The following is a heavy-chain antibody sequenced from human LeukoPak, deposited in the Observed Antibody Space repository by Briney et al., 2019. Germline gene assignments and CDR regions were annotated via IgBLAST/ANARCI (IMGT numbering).Heavy chain of an antibody. V-gene: IGHV4-59*12. CDR2: IYYSGST. CDR1: GGSISSYY. CDR3: ARGASSSYKGRYFQH. Sequence: PSETLSLTCTVSGGSISSYYWSWIRQPPGKGLEWIGYIYYSGSTNYNPSLKSRVTISVDTSKNQFSLKLSSVTAADTAVYYCARGASSSYKGRYFQHWGQGTLVTVSS. D-gene: IGHD6-13*01. J-gene: IGHJ1*01.